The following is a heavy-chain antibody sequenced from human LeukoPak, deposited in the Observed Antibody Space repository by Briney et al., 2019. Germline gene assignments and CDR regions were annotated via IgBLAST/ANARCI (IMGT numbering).Heavy chain of an antibody. CDR2: ISSSGSTR. CDR3: AELGITMIGGV. V-gene: IGHV3-48*03. J-gene: IGHJ6*04. Sequence: PGGSLRLSCAASGFTFSNYEMNWVRQAPGKGLEWVSYISSSGSTRYYADSVKGRFTISRDNAKKSLYLQMNSLRAEDTAVYYCAELGITMIGGVWGKGTTVTISS. CDR1: GFTFSNYE. D-gene: IGHD3-10*02.